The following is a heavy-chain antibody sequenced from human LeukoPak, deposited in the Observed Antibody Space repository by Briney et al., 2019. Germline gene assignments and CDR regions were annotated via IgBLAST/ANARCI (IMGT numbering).Heavy chain of an antibody. D-gene: IGHD6-19*01. CDR3: AKGEGLAVAGAFDY. CDR2: ISGSGGST. V-gene: IGHV3-23*01. Sequence: GGSLRLSCAASGFTFSSYAMSWVRQAPGKGLEWVSTISGSGGSTYYADPVKGRFTFSRDNSKNTLYLQMNSLRPEDTAVYYCAKGEGLAVAGAFDYWGQGTLVTVSS. CDR1: GFTFSSYA. J-gene: IGHJ4*02.